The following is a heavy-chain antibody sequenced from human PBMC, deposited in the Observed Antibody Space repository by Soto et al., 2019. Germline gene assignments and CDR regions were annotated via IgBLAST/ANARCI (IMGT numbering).Heavy chain of an antibody. Sequence: GSVKVSCQSSGYTFTEYFIHGVGQAPGQGLEWMGWINPKSGGTNYAQVFRGRVTMTSDTSISTAYMDLSGLRYDDTATYYSVKTYEGTGQPSHYFDPWGQGTPVTVSS. V-gene: IGHV1-2*02. CDR1: GYTFTEYF. D-gene: IGHD2-8*02. J-gene: IGHJ5*02. CDR3: VKTYEGTGQPSHYFDP. CDR2: INPKSGGT.